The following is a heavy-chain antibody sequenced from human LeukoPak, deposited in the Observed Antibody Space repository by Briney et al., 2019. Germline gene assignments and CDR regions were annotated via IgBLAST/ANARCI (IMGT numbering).Heavy chain of an antibody. CDR3: ARDFWKGIAVAGTSDY. CDR2: INPNSGGT. D-gene: IGHD6-19*01. V-gene: IGHV1-2*02. J-gene: IGHJ4*02. CDR1: GYTFTGYY. Sequence: ASVKVSCKASGYTFTGYYMHWVRQAPGQGLEWMGWINPNSGGTNYAQKFQGRVTMTRDTSISTAYMELSRLRSDDTAVYYCARDFWKGIAVAGTSDYWGQGTLVTVSS.